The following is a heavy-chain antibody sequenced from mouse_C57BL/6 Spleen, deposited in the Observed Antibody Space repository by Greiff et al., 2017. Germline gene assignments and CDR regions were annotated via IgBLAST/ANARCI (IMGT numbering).Heavy chain of an antibody. J-gene: IGHJ4*01. D-gene: IGHD2-4*01. CDR3: ARSYYDYGGSYYAMDY. Sequence: VQLQESGAELAKPGASVKLSCKASGYTFTSYWMHWVKQRPGQGLEWIGYINPSSGYTKYNQKFKDKATLTEDKSSSTAYMQLSSLTYEDSAVXYCARSYYDYGGSYYAMDYWGQGTSVTVSS. V-gene: IGHV1-7*01. CDR1: GYTFTSYW. CDR2: INPSSGYT.